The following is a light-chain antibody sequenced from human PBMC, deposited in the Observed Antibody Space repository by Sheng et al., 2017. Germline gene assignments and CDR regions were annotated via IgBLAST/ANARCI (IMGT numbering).Light chain of an antibody. CDR2: EDT. V-gene: IGLV3-10*01. CDR3: YSTDDSGHHT. J-gene: IGLJ2*01. Sequence: SYDLTQPPSVSVSPGQTARITCSGDTLSKKYAYWYQQRSGQAPVLVIHEDTKRPSGIPERISGSTSGTMATLTITGARVEDEADYFCYSTDDSGHHTFGGGTETDRP. CDR1: TLSKKY.